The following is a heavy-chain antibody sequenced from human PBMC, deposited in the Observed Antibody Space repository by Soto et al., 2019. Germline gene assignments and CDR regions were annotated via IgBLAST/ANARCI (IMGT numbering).Heavy chain of an antibody. J-gene: IGHJ4*02. D-gene: IGHD2-15*01. V-gene: IGHV4-39*01. CDR2: AAYSGGT. Sequence: SETLSLTCTVSGGAIANNNYFWGWVRQPPGKGLEWIGSAAYSGGTYKNPSLKSRVTVSVDTSKNQFSLKLTSVTAADTAVYYCAKVVVGATSHSDFDSWGQGTLVTVSS. CDR1: GGAIANNNYF. CDR3: AKVVVGATSHSDFDS.